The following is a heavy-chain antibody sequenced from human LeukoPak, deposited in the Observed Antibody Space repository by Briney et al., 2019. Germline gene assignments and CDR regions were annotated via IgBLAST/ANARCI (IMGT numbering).Heavy chain of an antibody. CDR1: GGSISSSSYY. J-gene: IGHJ3*02. CDR3: ARDEVSEIAAAVIGAFDI. CDR2: IYWSGST. V-gene: IGHV4-61*05. Sequence: SETLSLTCTVSGGSISSSSYYWGWIRQPPGKGLEWIGYIYWSGSTIYKPSLKSRVTMSVDTSKNQVSLKLSSVTAADTAVYYCARDEVSEIAAAVIGAFDIWGQGTMVTVSS. D-gene: IGHD6-13*01.